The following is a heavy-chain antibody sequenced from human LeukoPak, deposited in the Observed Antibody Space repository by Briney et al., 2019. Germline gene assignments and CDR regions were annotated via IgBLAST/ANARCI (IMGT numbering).Heavy chain of an antibody. Sequence: PSETLSLTCAVYGGSFSGYYWSWIRQHPGKGLEWIGYIYYSGSTYYNPSLKSRVTISVDTSKNQFSLKLSSVTAADTAVYYCARAHITMIVGAWGQGTLVTVSS. CDR1: GGSFSGYY. D-gene: IGHD3-22*01. CDR2: IYYSGST. J-gene: IGHJ5*02. V-gene: IGHV4-31*11. CDR3: ARAHITMIVGA.